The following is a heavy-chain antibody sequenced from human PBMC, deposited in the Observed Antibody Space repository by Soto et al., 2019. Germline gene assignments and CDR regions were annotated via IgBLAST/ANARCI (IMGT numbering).Heavy chain of an antibody. J-gene: IGHJ4*02. CDR1: GFTFSDFA. V-gene: IGHV3-23*03. Sequence: EVQLLESGGGLVQPGGSLRLSCAATGFTFSDFAISWVRQAPGKGLEWVSLIYGGGNGPHYADSVKGRVTISRNDSKNTLYLQKNTLRAEDTAVHYCAKMEWMDPCSYSFASWGQGTLVSVSS. CDR2: IYGGGNGP. CDR3: AKMEWMDPCSYSFAS. D-gene: IGHD3-3*01.